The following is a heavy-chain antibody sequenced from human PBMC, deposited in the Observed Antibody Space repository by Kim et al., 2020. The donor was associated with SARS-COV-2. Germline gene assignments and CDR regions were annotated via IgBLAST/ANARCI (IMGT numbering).Heavy chain of an antibody. CDR2: INSSRSNT. J-gene: IGHJ4*02. D-gene: IGHD2-15*01. CDR3: ARDLRYCSGGSCI. CDR1: GFTFSGYY. Sequence: GGSLRLSCAASGFTFSGYYMNWIRQAPRKGLEWVSYINSSRSNTSYADSVKGRFTISRDNAKNSLYLQMNSLRAEDTAVYYCARDLRYCSGGSCIWGQGTPVTVSS. V-gene: IGHV3-11*06.